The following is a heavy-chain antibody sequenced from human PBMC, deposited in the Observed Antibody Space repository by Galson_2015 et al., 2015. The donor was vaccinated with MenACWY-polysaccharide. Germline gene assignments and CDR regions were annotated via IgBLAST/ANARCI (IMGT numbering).Heavy chain of an antibody. CDR2: IYIYYGGGT. D-gene: IGHD1-26*01. Sequence: LSLTCTVSGGSIRSSSYYWGWIRQPPGKGLEWIGTIYIYYGGGTYYNPSLKSRATISVDTSKNQFSLKLSSVTAADTAVYYCARPWAQFSFFDSWGPGTLVTVSS. CDR1: GGSIRSSSYY. V-gene: IGHV4-39*01. J-gene: IGHJ4*02. CDR3: ARPWAQFSFFDS.